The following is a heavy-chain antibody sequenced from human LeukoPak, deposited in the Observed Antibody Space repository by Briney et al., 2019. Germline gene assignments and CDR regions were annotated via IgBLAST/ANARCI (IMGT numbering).Heavy chain of an antibody. V-gene: IGHV3-23*01. CDR1: GFTFSTYA. CDR3: ARGQSGTRGWYTVDY. J-gene: IGHJ4*02. Sequence: GGSLRLSCAASGFTFSTYAITWVRQGPGKGLEWVSAIRPDGDRTYYANSVRGRFTISRDNSKDTVYLQINGLGVEDTAVYYCARGQSGTRGWYTVDYWGQGTLVTVSS. D-gene: IGHD6-19*01. CDR2: IRPDGDRT.